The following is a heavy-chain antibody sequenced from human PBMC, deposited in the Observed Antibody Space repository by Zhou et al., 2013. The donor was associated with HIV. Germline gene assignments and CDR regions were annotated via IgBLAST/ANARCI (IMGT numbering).Heavy chain of an antibody. D-gene: IGHD3-10*01. CDR3: AREVMVRGVIRWDYFDY. CDR1: GYTFTSYY. CDR2: INPSGGST. Sequence: QVQLVQSGAEVKKPGASVKVSCKASGYTFTSYYMHWVRQAPGQGLEWMGIINPSGGSTSYAQKFQGRVTMTRDTSTSTVYMELSSLRSEDTAVYYCAREVMVRGVIRWDYFDYWGQGTLVTVSS. V-gene: IGHV1-46*01. J-gene: IGHJ4*02.